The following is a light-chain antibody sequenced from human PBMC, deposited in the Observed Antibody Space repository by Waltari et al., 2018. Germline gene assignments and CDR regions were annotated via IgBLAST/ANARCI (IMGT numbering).Light chain of an antibody. V-gene: IGKV4-1*01. CDR2: WAS. Sequence: DIVMTQSPDSLAVSLGERATLNCKSSQSVLYRSNNYNYLAWYQQKPGQPPKLLIYWASTRESGVPDRFSGSGSGTDFTLTISSLQAEDVAVYYCQQYYSSLWTFGQGTKVEIK. CDR1: QSVLYRSNNYNY. J-gene: IGKJ1*01. CDR3: QQYYSSLWT.